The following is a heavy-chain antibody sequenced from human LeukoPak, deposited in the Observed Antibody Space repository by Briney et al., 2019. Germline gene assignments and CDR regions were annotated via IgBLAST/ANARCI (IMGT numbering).Heavy chain of an antibody. Sequence: SETLSLTCTVSGGSISSHYWSWIRQPPGKGLEWIGYIYYSGSTNYNPSLKSRVTISVDTSKNQFSLKLSSVTAADTAVYYCASGISSSWYLDYWGQGTLVTISS. V-gene: IGHV4-59*11. CDR2: IYYSGST. J-gene: IGHJ4*02. CDR1: GGSISSHY. CDR3: ASGISSSWYLDY. D-gene: IGHD6-13*01.